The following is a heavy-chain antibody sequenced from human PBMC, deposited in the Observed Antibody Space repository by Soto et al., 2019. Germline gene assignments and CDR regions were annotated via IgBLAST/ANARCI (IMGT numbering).Heavy chain of an antibody. Sequence: QVQLVESGGGVVQPGRSLRLSCAASGFTFSSYGMHWVRQAPGKGLEWVAVIWYDGSNKYYADSVKGRFTISRDNSKNTLYLQMNSLRAEDTAVYYCARDVGASGYDLKGGRVVVIAIQPVDYWGQGTLVTVSS. CDR3: ARDVGASGYDLKGGRVVVIAIQPVDY. CDR2: IWYDGSNK. CDR1: GFTFSSYG. V-gene: IGHV3-33*01. J-gene: IGHJ4*02. D-gene: IGHD2-21*01.